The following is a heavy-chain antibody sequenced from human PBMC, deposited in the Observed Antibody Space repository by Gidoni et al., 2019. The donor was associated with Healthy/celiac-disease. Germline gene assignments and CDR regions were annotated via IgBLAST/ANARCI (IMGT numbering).Heavy chain of an antibody. D-gene: IGHD6-19*01. CDR3: ARARTVAGTRTLDY. Sequence: QVTLRESGPALVKPTQTLTLTCTFSGFSLSTRGMCVSWIRQPPGKALEWLARIDWDDDKYYSTSLKTRLTISKDTSKNQVVLTMTNMDPVDTATYYCARARTVAGTRTLDYWGQGTLVTVSS. J-gene: IGHJ4*02. CDR1: GFSLSTRGMC. V-gene: IGHV2-70*15. CDR2: IDWDDDK.